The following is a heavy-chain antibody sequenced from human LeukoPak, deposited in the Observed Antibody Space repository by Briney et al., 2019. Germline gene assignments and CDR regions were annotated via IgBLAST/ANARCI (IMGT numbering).Heavy chain of an antibody. J-gene: IGHJ2*01. V-gene: IGHV3-53*01. CDR2: IYSGGST. D-gene: IGHD3-22*01. CDR3: ARVWYYYDSSGSGYFDL. CDR1: GFTVSSNY. Sequence: GGSLRLSCAASGFTVSSNYMSWVRQAPGKGLEWVSAIYSGGSTYYADSVKGRFTISRDNSKNTLYLQMNSLRAEDTAVYYCARVWYYYDSSGSGYFDLWGRGTLVTVSS.